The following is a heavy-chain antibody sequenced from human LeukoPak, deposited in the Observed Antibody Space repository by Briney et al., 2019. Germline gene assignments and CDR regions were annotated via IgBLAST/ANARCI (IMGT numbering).Heavy chain of an antibody. Sequence: SETLSLTCAVSGYSISSGYYWGWTRQPPGKGLEWIGSIYHSGSTYYNPSLKSRVTISVDTSKNQFSLKLSSVTAADTAVYYCARGGPPDYWGQGTLVTVSS. CDR3: ARGGPPDY. V-gene: IGHV4-38-2*01. D-gene: IGHD3-16*01. J-gene: IGHJ4*02. CDR2: IYHSGST. CDR1: GYSISSGYY.